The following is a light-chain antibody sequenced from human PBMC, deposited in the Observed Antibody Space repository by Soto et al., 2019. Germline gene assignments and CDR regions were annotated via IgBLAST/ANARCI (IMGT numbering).Light chain of an antibody. J-gene: IGKJ1*01. Sequence: IQLTQSPSTLSASVGDRVTLTCMASQSISRWLSWYPQKPGKAPKLLIYKASSLESGVPPRFSGSGSGTDFTLAISSLQPEDSATYYCLQEINYPWTFGQGTKADIK. CDR3: LQEINYPWT. CDR2: KAS. CDR1: QSISRW. V-gene: IGKV1-5*03.